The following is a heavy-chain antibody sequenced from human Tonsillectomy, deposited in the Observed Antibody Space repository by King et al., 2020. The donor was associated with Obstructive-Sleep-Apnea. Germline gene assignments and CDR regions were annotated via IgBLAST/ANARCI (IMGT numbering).Heavy chain of an antibody. CDR2: INPNSGVT. CDR3: AISFGNDDYDYGMDV. J-gene: IGHJ6*02. CDR1: GYTFTGYY. Sequence: QLVQSGAEVKKPGASVKVSCKASGYTFTGYYMHWVRQAPGQGLEWMGWINPNSGVTNYAQKFQGWVTMTRDTSISTAHMELSRLRSDDTSVYYCAISFGNDDYDYGMDVWGQGTTVTVS. D-gene: IGHD3-16*01. V-gene: IGHV1-2*04.